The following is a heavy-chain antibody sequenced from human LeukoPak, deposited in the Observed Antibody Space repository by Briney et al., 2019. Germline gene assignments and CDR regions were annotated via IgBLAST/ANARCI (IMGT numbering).Heavy chain of an antibody. CDR3: ARGGGPLAVAGTWDGYYYYYYMDV. V-gene: IGHV3-21*01. J-gene: IGHJ6*03. Sequence: PGGSLRLSCAASGFTFSSYSMNWVRQAPGKGLEWVSSISSSSSYIYYADSVKGRFTISRDNAKNSLYLQMNSLRAEDTAVYYCARGGGPLAVAGTWDGYYYYYYMDVWGKGTTVTVSS. CDR2: ISSSSSYI. D-gene: IGHD6-19*01. CDR1: GFTFSSYS.